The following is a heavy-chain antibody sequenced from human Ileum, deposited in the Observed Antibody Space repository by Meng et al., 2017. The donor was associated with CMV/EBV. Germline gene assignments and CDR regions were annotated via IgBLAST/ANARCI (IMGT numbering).Heavy chain of an antibody. V-gene: IGHV3-48*03. D-gene: IGHD2-2*01. CDR3: ARSAKYQLLRFDY. CDR2: MTSGSTI. CDR1: GFTFSSYE. Sequence: GGSLRLSCAASGFTFSSYEMNWVRQAPGKGLEWVSYMTSGSTIYYADSVKGRFTISRDNAKNSLYLQMHSLRAEDTAVYFCARSAKYQLLRFDYWGQGTLVTVSS. J-gene: IGHJ4*02.